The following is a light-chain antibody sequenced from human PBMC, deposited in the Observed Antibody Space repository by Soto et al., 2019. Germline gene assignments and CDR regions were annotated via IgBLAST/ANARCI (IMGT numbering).Light chain of an antibody. CDR2: DAS. V-gene: IGKV3-11*01. Sequence: EIVFTQSPGTLSFSPVERATLSCRASQSVSSYLAWYQQKPGQAPRLLIYDASNRATGIPARFSGSGSGTDFTLTISSLEPEDFAVYYCQQRSNWPPWTFGQGTKVDIK. CDR3: QQRSNWPPWT. J-gene: IGKJ1*01. CDR1: QSVSSY.